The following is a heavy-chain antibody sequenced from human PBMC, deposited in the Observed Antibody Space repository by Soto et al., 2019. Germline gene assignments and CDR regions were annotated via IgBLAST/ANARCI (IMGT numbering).Heavy chain of an antibody. J-gene: IGHJ6*02. V-gene: IGHV5-51*01. D-gene: IGHD2-2*01. CDR3: ARDTVTSLTPYQGFYYYGMDV. Sequence: GESLKISCKASGYTFTSYWIAWVRQMPGKGLEWMGITYPGDSDTRYSPSFQGQVTISTDKSISTAYLQWGSLKASDTAIYYCARDTVTSLTPYQGFYYYGMDVWGQGTTVTVSS. CDR1: GYTFTSYW. CDR2: TYPGDSDT.